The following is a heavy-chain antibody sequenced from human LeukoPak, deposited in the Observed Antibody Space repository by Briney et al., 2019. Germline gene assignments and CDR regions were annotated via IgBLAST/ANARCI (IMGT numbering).Heavy chain of an antibody. CDR2: ISYDGSNK. J-gene: IGHJ4*02. CDR1: GFTFSSYA. CDR3: ARHRGNNYGHLDY. V-gene: IGHV3-30-3*01. Sequence: PGGSLRLSCAASGFTFSSYAMHWVRQAPGKGLEWVAVISYDGSNKYYADSVKGRFTISRDNSKNTLYLQMNSLRAEDTALYYCARHRGNNYGHLDYWGQGTLVIVSA. D-gene: IGHD5-18*01.